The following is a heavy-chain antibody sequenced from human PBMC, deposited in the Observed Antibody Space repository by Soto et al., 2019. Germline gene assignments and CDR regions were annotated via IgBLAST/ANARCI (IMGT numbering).Heavy chain of an antibody. D-gene: IGHD6-13*01. V-gene: IGHV5-51*01. CDR2: SYPRASYT. J-gene: IGHJ2*01. Sequence: ESLKISRKGPGYRFTSYWIVLVRQIPGKGLEWMGLSYPRASYTRYSQSFQGQVTITADKSISNAYLQWSSLKASDTAMYYCARHGIAAAGTSGACGCYFDLWGRGTLVTVSS. CDR3: ARHGIAAAGTSGACGCYFDL. CDR1: GYRFTSYW.